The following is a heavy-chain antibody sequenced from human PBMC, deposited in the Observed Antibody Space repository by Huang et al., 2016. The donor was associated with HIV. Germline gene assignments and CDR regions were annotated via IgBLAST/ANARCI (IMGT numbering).Heavy chain of an antibody. Sequence: LQLQESGPGLVKSSETLSLICTVSGGSISSSSYYWGWIRQPPGKGPEWIGSIYYRGNTYYNPPIKRRVTISVETSKNQFSLKVNSVTAADTAVYYCARHGRVAGHYYNNMDVWGRGTTVTVSS. CDR2: IYYRGNT. V-gene: IGHV4-39*01. CDR1: GGSISSSSYY. CDR3: ARHGRVAGHYYNNMDV. D-gene: IGHD6-19*01. J-gene: IGHJ6*02.